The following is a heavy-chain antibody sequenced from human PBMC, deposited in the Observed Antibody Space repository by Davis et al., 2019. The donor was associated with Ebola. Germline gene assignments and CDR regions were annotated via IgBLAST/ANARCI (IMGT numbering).Heavy chain of an antibody. V-gene: IGHV5-51*01. CDR1: GYTFSNYW. D-gene: IGHD3-16*01. J-gene: IGHJ5*02. Sequence: GGSLRLSCQGSGYTFSNYWIGWVRQVPGRGLEWMGIIYPGDSDTRYSPSFQGQVTMSADKSISTAYLQWSSLKASDTAMYYCARHGALGLYNWFDPWGQGTLVTVSS. CDR3: ARHGALGLYNWFDP. CDR2: IYPGDSDT.